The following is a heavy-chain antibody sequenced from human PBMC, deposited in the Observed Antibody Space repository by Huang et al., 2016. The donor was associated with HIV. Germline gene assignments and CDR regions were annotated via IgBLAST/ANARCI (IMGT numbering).Heavy chain of an antibody. J-gene: IGHJ4*02. CDR3: ARSGPRWGLATIWTLVY. V-gene: IGHV1-69*13. CDR1: GGGSSSYA. D-gene: IGHD5-12*01. CDR2: IIPICGTT. Sequence: QVQLVQSGAEVKKPGSSVKLSCQSSGGGSSSYAISWVRQARGQGLEWMGGIIPICGTTDYAQRFQGRVTITADESTNTAYIELSSLEYDDTALYYCARSGPRWGLATIWTLVYWGQGTLVTVSS.